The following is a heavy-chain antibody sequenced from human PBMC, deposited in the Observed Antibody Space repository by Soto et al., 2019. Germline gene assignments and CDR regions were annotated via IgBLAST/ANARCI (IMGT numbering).Heavy chain of an antibody. CDR3: ARVRCFNGLCHTADYGMDV. V-gene: IGHV1-69*13. CDR1: GDVFRSYG. J-gene: IGHJ6*02. CDR2: ISPISGTT. D-gene: IGHD2-8*01. Sequence: ASVEVSWKASGDVFRSYGINWVRQAPGQGLEWMGGISPISGTTNYAQKFQGRVAITADASTDTVYRELSRLRSEDTAVYFCARVRCFNGLCHTADYGMDVWGQGTTVTVSS.